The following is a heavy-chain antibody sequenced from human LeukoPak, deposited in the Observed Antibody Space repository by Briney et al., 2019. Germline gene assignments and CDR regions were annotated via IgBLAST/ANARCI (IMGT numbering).Heavy chain of an antibody. D-gene: IGHD6-19*01. Sequence: GGSLRLSCAASGFTFSSYAISWVRQAPGKGLEWVSAISGRGGRTYYADSVKRLFTIPRDNSKNTLYLQMNSVRAEDTGVYYCANDFAVAGPGRDYWGQGTLVTVSS. CDR1: GFTFSSYA. CDR3: ANDFAVAGPGRDY. J-gene: IGHJ4*02. CDR2: ISGRGGRT. V-gene: IGHV3-23*01.